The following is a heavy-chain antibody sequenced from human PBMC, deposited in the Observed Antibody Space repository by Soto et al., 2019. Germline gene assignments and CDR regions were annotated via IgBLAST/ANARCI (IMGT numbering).Heavy chain of an antibody. CDR2: IYSRGNT. CDR3: ATRLDTISEDALDI. V-gene: IGHV3-53*01. Sequence: GSLLPPGTASGSTVSSNDMSWVRQAPGKGLEWVSVIYSRGNTYYADSVRGLFTISRDNSKNTVYLQMNSLRAEDTDVYYSATRLDTISEDALDIWGQGTMVTV. D-gene: IGHD1-1*01. J-gene: IGHJ3*02. CDR1: GSTVSSND.